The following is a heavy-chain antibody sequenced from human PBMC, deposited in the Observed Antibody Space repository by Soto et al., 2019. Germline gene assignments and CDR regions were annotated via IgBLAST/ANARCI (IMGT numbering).Heavy chain of an antibody. CDR2: IWYDGSNK. Sequence: QVQLVESGGGVVQPGRSLRLSCAASGFTFSSYGMHWVRQAPGKGLEWVAVIWYDGSNKYYADSVKGRFTISRDNSKNTLYLQMNSLRAEDTAVYYCARDGSRYYDFWSGYYGYYYGMDVWSQGTTVTVSS. J-gene: IGHJ6*02. CDR1: GFTFSSYG. D-gene: IGHD3-3*01. CDR3: ARDGSRYYDFWSGYYGYYYGMDV. V-gene: IGHV3-33*01.